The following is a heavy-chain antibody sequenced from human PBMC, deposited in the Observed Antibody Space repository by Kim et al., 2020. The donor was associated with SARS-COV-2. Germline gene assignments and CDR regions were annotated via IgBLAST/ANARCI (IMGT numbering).Heavy chain of an antibody. CDR3: ARGDYDFWSGYLGYNWFDP. D-gene: IGHD3-3*01. CDR2: IYYSGST. V-gene: IGHV4-61*01. J-gene: IGHJ5*02. CDR1: GGSVSSGSYY. Sequence: SETLSLTCTVSGGSVSSGSYYWSWIRQPPGKGLEWIGYIYYSGSTNYNPSLKSRVTISVDTSKNQFSLKLSSVTAADTAVYYCARGDYDFWSGYLGYNWFDPWGQGTLVTVSS.